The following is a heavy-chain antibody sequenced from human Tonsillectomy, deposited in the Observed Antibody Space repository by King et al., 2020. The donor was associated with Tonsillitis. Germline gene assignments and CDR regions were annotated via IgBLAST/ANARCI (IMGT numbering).Heavy chain of an antibody. V-gene: IGHV3-11*05. CDR2: ISSGGNYS. CDR3: ARDRVGATVYYYYMDV. Sequence: VQLVEAGGGLVKPGGSLRLSCAASGFTFSDSYMSWIRQAPGKGLEWVSYISSGGNYSSYADSGKGRLTISRDNAKHSLYLQMNSMRAEDTAVYYCARDRVGATVYYYYMDVWGKGTTVTVSS. D-gene: IGHD1-26*01. J-gene: IGHJ6*03. CDR1: GFTFSDSY.